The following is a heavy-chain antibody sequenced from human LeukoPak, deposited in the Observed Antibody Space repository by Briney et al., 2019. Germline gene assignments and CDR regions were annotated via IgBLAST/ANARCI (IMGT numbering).Heavy chain of an antibody. CDR2: ISGSGGST. CDR3: ARGGLGSAFDN. J-gene: IGHJ4*02. V-gene: IGHV3-23*01. D-gene: IGHD6-19*01. CDR1: GFTFSSYA. Sequence: PGGSLRLSCAASGFTFSSYAMSWVRQAPGKALEWVSAISGSGGSTYSADSLKGRFTISRDNSKNTLYLQINSLRTDDTAVFYCARGGLGSAFDNWGQGTLVTVSS.